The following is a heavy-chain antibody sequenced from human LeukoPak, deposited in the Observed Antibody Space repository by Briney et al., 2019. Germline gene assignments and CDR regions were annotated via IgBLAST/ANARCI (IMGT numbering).Heavy chain of an antibody. CDR3: ARFDPSPYYYGSGSYYSGWFDP. Sequence: PSETLSLTCAVSGGSISSGGYSWSWIRQPPGKGLEWIGYIYHSGSTYYNPSLKSRVTISVDRSKSQFSLKLSSVTAADTAVYYCARFDPSPYYYGSGSYYSGWFDPWGQGTLVTVSS. CDR1: GGSISSGGYS. D-gene: IGHD3-10*01. J-gene: IGHJ5*02. V-gene: IGHV4-30-2*01. CDR2: IYHSGST.